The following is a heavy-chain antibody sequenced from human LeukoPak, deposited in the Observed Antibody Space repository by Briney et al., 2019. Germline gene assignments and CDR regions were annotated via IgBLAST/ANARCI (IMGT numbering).Heavy chain of an antibody. CDR1: GYTFTGYY. D-gene: IGHD3-10*01. CDR2: INPNSGGT. CDR3: ARRPPNYGSGSYRLDY. J-gene: IGHJ4*02. V-gene: IGHV1-2*02. Sequence: GASVKVSCKASGYTFTGYYMHWVRQAPGQGLEWMGWINPNSGGTNYAQKFQGRVTMTRDTSISTAYMELSRLRSDDTAVYYCARRPPNYGSGSYRLDYWGQGTLVTVSS.